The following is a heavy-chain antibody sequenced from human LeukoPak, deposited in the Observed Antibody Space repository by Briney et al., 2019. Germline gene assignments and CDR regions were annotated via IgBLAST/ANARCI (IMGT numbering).Heavy chain of an antibody. V-gene: IGHV3-33*01. Sequence: GGSLRLSCAASGXSFSSHGMHWVRQAPGKGLEWVAVIWYDGSNKYYGDSVKGRFTISRDNSKNTLYLQMNSLRAEDTAVYYCARDVKGGDFYYFDYWGQGTLVTVSS. CDR3: ARDVKGGDFYYFDY. J-gene: IGHJ4*02. CDR2: IWYDGSNK. CDR1: GXSFSSHG. D-gene: IGHD2-21*02.